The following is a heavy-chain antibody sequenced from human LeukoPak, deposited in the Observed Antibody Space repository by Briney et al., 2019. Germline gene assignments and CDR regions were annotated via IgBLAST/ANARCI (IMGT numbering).Heavy chain of an antibody. V-gene: IGHV3-20*04. CDR3: AKGIVVVPAAPFDY. CDR2: VNWNGDST. Sequence: GGSLRLSCAASGFTFDDYDMSWVRQAPGEGLEWVSGVNWNGDSTGYADSVKGRFTISRDNSKNTLYLQMNSLRAEDTAVYYCAKGIVVVPAAPFDYWGQGTLVTVSS. D-gene: IGHD2-2*01. J-gene: IGHJ4*02. CDR1: GFTFDDYD.